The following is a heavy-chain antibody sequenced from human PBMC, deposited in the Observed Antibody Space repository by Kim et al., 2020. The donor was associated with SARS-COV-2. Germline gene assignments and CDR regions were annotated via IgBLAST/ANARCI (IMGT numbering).Heavy chain of an antibody. CDR1: GYTFTSCG. D-gene: IGHD4-17*01. CDR3: AREGDYGDFDY. CDR2: ISPHNGNT. Sequence: ASVKVSCKASGYTFTSCGISWVRQAPGQGLEWMGWISPHNGNTNYAQKLQGRVTMTTDTSTSTAYMELRSLRSDDTAVYYCAREGDYGDFDYWGQGTLVTVSS. J-gene: IGHJ4*02. V-gene: IGHV1-18*01.